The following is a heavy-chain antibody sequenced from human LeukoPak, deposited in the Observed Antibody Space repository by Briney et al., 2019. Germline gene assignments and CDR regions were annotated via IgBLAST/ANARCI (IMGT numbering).Heavy chain of an antibody. J-gene: IGHJ6*02. V-gene: IGHV3-7*01. Sequence: GGSLRLSCAAPGFTFNTYWMSWVREAPGKGLEWVANIKEDESEKYYVDSVKGRFTISRDNAKNSLYLQMNSLRAEDTAMYYCARVRTLWTYYGMDVWGQGTTVTVSS. CDR3: ARVRTLWTYYGMDV. CDR1: GFTFNTYW. CDR2: IKEDESEK. D-gene: IGHD3/OR15-3a*01.